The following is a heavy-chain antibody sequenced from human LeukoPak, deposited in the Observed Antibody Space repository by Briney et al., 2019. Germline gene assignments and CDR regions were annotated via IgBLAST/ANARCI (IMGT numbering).Heavy chain of an antibody. CDR3: ARDQDDSSGYDY. V-gene: IGHV3-64*01. J-gene: IGHJ4*02. Sequence: GGSLRLSCAASGFTFSSYAMHWVRQAPGKGLEYVSAISSNGGSTYYANSVKGRFTISRDNSKNTLYLQMGSLRAEDMAVCYCARDQDDSSGYDYWGQGTLVTVSS. D-gene: IGHD3-22*01. CDR1: GFTFSSYA. CDR2: ISSNGGST.